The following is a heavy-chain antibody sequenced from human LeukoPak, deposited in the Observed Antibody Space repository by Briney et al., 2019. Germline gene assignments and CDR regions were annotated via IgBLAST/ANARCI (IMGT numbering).Heavy chain of an antibody. J-gene: IGHJ6*03. V-gene: IGHV1-69*13. CDR2: IIPIFGTA. CDR1: GGTFSSYA. Sequence: ASVKVSCKASGGTFSSYAISWVRQAPGQGLEWMGGIIPIFGTANYAKKFQGRVTITADESTSTAYMELSSLRSEDTAVYYCARAPIVVVPAAIDYYYYMDVWGKGTTVTISS. D-gene: IGHD2-2*02. CDR3: ARAPIVVVPAAIDYYYYMDV.